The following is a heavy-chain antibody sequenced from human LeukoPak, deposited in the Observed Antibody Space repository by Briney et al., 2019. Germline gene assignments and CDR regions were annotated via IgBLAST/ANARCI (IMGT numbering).Heavy chain of an antibody. V-gene: IGHV5-51*01. D-gene: IGHD3-9*01. CDR2: VYPRDSDT. J-gene: IGHJ3*02. Sequence: GESLKISCKGSGYSFSTYWIGWVRQVPGKGLEWMGIVYPRDSDTRYSPSFRGQVTVSVDKSISTAYLQWSSLKASDTAMYYCARLWYYDILTGYRDGFDIWGQGTMVTVSS. CDR3: ARLWYYDILTGYRDGFDI. CDR1: GYSFSTYW.